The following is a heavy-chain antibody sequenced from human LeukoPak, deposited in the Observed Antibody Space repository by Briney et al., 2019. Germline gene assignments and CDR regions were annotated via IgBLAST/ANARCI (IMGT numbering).Heavy chain of an antibody. CDR1: GYTFTNYG. CDR3: ARDNHSGSWSWFDP. CDR2: ISAYSGHT. Sequence: ASVKLSCKASGYTFTNYGISWVRLAPGQGPEWMGWISAYSGHTNYAQKLQGRVTMTTDTSTSTAYMELRSLRSDDTAVYYCARDNHSGSWSWFDPWGQGTLV. D-gene: IGHD6-13*01. J-gene: IGHJ5*02. V-gene: IGHV1-18*01.